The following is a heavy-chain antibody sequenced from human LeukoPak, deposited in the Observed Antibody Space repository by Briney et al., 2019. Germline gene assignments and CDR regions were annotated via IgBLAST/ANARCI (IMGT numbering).Heavy chain of an antibody. Sequence: GGSLRLSCAASRFTFSRYNMHWVRQAPGKGLEWVAIISYEGSDKYYADSVKGRFTISRDNSKNTLYLQMNSLRAEDTAVYYCARGYVSLGYFDYWGQGTLVTVSS. J-gene: IGHJ4*02. CDR2: ISYEGSDK. D-gene: IGHD2-15*01. V-gene: IGHV3-30-3*01. CDR3: ARGYVSLGYFDY. CDR1: RFTFSRYN.